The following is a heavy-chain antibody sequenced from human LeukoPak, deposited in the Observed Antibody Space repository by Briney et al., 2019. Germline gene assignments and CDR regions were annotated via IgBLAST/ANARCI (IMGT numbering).Heavy chain of an antibody. CDR2: IYYSGST. V-gene: IGHV4-59*01. D-gene: IGHD1-1*01. Sequence: SETLSLTCTVSGGSISSYYWSWIRQPPGKGLEWIGYIYYSGSTNYNPSLKSRVTISVDTSKNQFSLKLSSVTAADTAVYYCARAYNWDGVDYWGQGTLVTVSS. CDR1: GGSISSYY. J-gene: IGHJ4*02. CDR3: ARAYNWDGVDY.